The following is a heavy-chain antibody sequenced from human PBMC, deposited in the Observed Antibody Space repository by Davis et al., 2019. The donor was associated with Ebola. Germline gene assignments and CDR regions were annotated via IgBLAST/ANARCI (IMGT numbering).Heavy chain of an antibody. CDR3: ARAQFPTTSDH. CDR1: GYTFTSYA. D-gene: IGHD1-1*01. J-gene: IGHJ4*02. Sequence: ASVKVSCKASGYTFTSYAMHWVRQAPGQRLEWMGWINAGNGNTKYSQRFQGRVTITTDTSASTAYLDLSSLRSDDTAVFYCARAQFPTTSDHWGQGTLVTVSS. V-gene: IGHV1-3*01. CDR2: INAGNGNT.